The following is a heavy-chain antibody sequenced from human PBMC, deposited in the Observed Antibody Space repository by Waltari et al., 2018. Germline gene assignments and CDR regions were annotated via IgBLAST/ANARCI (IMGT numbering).Heavy chain of an antibody. Sequence: QVQLQESGPGLVKPSETLSLTCTVSGGSISSHYWSWIRQPPGKGLEWIGYIYDSGSTNYNPSLKSRVSISLDTSKNQFSLELSSLTADDTAVYYCARRGVVITTSWFDPWGQGTLVTVSS. J-gene: IGHJ5*02. CDR2: IYDSGST. D-gene: IGHD3-22*01. CDR1: GGSISSHY. CDR3: ARRGVVITTSWFDP. V-gene: IGHV4-59*08.